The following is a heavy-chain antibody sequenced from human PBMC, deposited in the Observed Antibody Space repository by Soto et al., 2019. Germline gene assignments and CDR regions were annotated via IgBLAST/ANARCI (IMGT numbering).Heavy chain of an antibody. D-gene: IGHD3-3*01. CDR1: GFTFSSYW. J-gene: IGHJ6*03. CDR3: ARETGGHDFWSGYYKYYYYYYMDV. V-gene: IGHV3-7*01. CDR2: IKQDGSEK. Sequence: GGSLRLSCAASGFTFSSYWMSWVRQAPGKGLEWVANIKQDGSEKYYVDSVKGRFTISRDNAKNSLYLQMNSLRAEDTAVYYCARETGGHDFWSGYYKYYYYYYMDVWGKGTTVTVSS.